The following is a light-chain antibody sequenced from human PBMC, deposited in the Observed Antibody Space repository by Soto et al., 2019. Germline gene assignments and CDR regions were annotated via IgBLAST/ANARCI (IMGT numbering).Light chain of an antibody. CDR3: LQDYNYPRT. Sequence: AIQITQSPSSLSAFVGDSVTITCRASQGIRNDLGWYRQKPGKAPELLIYAAYTLQSGVPPRFSGSGSGTDFTLTISNLQPEDCATYYCLQDYNYPRTFGQGTKVEIK. V-gene: IGKV1-6*01. CDR2: AAY. J-gene: IGKJ1*01. CDR1: QGIRND.